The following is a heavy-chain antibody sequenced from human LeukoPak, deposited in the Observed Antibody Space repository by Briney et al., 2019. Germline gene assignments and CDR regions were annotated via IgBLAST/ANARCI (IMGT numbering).Heavy chain of an antibody. Sequence: GGSLRLSCAASGFTFSYAWMSWVRQAPGKGLEWVGRIKSKTDGGTTDYAAPVKGRFTISRDDSKNTLYLQMNSLKSEDTAVYYCSTAGSDYFDSSGYYSPPDWGQGTLVTVSS. CDR2: IKSKTDGGTT. D-gene: IGHD3-22*01. CDR1: GFTFSYAW. CDR3: STAGSDYFDSSGYYSPPD. J-gene: IGHJ4*02. V-gene: IGHV3-15*01.